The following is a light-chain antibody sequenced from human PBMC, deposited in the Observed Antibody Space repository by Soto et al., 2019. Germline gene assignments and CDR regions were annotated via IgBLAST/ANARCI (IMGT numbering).Light chain of an antibody. CDR1: QSVSSSY. CDR2: AVS. CDR3: QHFGDSVWT. V-gene: IGKV3-20*01. Sequence: EIVLTQSPGTLSLSPGERATLSCRASQSVSSSYLAWYQQKPGQAPRLLIYAVSSRAIDTPDRFSGSGSGTDFTLTISRLEPEDFAVYYCQHFGDSVWTFGQGTRLEI. J-gene: IGKJ5*01.